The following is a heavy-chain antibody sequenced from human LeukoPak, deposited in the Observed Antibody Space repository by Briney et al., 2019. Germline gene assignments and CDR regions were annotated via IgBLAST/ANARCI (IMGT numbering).Heavy chain of an antibody. V-gene: IGHV4-59*05. J-gene: IGHJ4*02. Sequence: PSETLSLTCTVSGASVSNYYWSWIRQPAGKGLEWIGSIYYSGSTYYNPSLKSRVTISVDTSKNQFSLKLSSVTAADTAVYYCARFAGAAAGNYWGQGTLVTVSS. CDR1: GASVSNYY. CDR3: ARFAGAAAGNY. CDR2: IYYSGST. D-gene: IGHD6-13*01.